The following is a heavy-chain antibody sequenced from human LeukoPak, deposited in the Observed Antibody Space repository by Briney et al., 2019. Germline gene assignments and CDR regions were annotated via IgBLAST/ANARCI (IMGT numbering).Heavy chain of an antibody. CDR3: ARGRAHELHSGWYLPFDY. Sequence: GGSLRLSCAASGFTFSSHSMNWVRQAPGKGLEWVSSISGASTYIYYAESVKGRFTISRDNAKNSLYLQMNSLRAEDTAVYYCARGRAHELHSGWYLPFDYWGQGTLVTVSS. CDR2: ISGASTYI. CDR1: GFTFSSHS. V-gene: IGHV3-21*01. D-gene: IGHD6-19*01. J-gene: IGHJ4*02.